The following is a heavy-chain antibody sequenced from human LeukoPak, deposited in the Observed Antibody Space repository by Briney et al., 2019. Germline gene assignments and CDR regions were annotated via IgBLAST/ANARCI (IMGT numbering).Heavy chain of an antibody. Sequence: GGSLRLSCAASGFTVSSNYMSWGRQAPGKGLEWGSVIYSGRSTYYAHSVKGRFTISRDNSKNTLYLQMNSLRAEDTAVYYCARGLIAVAGTPFDYWGQGTLVTVSS. CDR3: ARGLIAVAGTPFDY. CDR1: GFTVSSNY. D-gene: IGHD6-19*01. V-gene: IGHV3-53*01. CDR2: IYSGRST. J-gene: IGHJ4*02.